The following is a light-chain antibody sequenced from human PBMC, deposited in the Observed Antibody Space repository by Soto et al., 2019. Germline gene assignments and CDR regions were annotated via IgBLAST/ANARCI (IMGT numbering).Light chain of an antibody. Sequence: EIVMTQSPAALSVSPGETATLSCRASQSVGTNFAWYQQKPGQPPRLLIYGAFTRATGIPARFSGSGSGTEFTLTISSLQSEDFAVYYCQPYNDWPKTFGQGTKVDIK. CDR1: QSVGTN. V-gene: IGKV3-15*01. CDR2: GAF. CDR3: QPYNDWPKT. J-gene: IGKJ1*01.